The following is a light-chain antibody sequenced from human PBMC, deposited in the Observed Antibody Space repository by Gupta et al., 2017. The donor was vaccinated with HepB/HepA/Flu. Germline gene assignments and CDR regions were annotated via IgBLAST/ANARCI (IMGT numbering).Light chain of an antibody. V-gene: IGLV2-14*03. CDR2: DDT. J-gene: IGLJ2*01. CDR3: NSYTSRTTVV. Sequence: QSALTQPASVSGSPGQSITISCTGTSTDVGGYNSVSWYQQYPGKAPKLMIYDDTNRPSGVSNRFSGSKSGNTPSLTISGLQTEDEADYYCNSYTSRTTVVFGGGTQLTVL. CDR1: STDVGGYNS.